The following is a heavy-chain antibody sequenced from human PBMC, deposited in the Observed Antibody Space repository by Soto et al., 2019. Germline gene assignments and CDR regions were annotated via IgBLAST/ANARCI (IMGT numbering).Heavy chain of an antibody. CDR1: GGSISSGDYY. CDR3: ARDVIAAGNWFDP. V-gene: IGHV4-30-4*01. D-gene: IGHD6-13*01. J-gene: IGHJ5*02. Sequence: QVQLQESGPGLVKPSQTLSLTCTVSGGSISSGDYYWSWIRQPPGKGLEWIGYIYYSGSTYYNPSLTSRLTMSVDTSKNQFSLKLSSVTAADTAVYYCARDVIAAGNWFDPWGQGTLVTVSS. CDR2: IYYSGST.